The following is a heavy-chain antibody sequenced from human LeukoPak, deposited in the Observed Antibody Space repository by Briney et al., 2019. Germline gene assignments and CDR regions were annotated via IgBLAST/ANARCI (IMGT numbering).Heavy chain of an antibody. Sequence: SVKVSCKASGGTFSSYAISWVRQAPGQGLEWMGGIIPIFGTANYAQKFQGRVTITTDESTSTAYMELSSLRSEDTAVYYCARGGLSCSSTSCPSYYTDVWGKGTTVTVSS. V-gene: IGHV1-69*05. CDR1: GGTFSSYA. CDR2: IIPIFGTA. D-gene: IGHD2-2*01. CDR3: ARGGLSCSSTSCPSYYTDV. J-gene: IGHJ6*03.